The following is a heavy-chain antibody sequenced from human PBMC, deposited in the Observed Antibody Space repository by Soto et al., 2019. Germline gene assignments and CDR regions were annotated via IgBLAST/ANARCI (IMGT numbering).Heavy chain of an antibody. Sequence: SERLSLTCTVSGASXXXGXXXWXXXRXXPXXXLEWIGYIDNSGSTYYNPSLTGRVDISVDTSKNQFSLNLQSVTAADTAFYYCAGAVSDFDVRRYRTSYFDQWGQGILVTVSS. J-gene: IGHJ4*02. V-gene: IGHV4-31*03. CDR2: IDNSGST. CDR1: GASXXXGXXX. D-gene: IGHD3-10*02. CDR3: AGAVSDFDVRRYRTSYFDQ.